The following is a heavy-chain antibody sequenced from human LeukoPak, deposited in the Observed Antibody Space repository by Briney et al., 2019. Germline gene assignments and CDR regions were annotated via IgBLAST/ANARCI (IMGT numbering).Heavy chain of an antibody. J-gene: IGHJ6*02. CDR1: GYTFTSYG. D-gene: IGHD3-10*01. Sequence: ASVKVSCKASGYTFTSYGISWVRQAPGQGLEWMGWISAYNGNTNYAQKLQGRVTMTTDTSTSTAYMELRSLRSDDTAVYYCARDLLWFGELDYYYYYGMDVWGQGTTVTVSS. CDR2: ISAYNGNT. V-gene: IGHV1-18*01. CDR3: ARDLLWFGELDYYYYYGMDV.